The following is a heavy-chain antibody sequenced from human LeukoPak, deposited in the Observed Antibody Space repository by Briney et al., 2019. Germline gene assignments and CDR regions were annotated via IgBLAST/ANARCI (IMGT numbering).Heavy chain of an antibody. Sequence: ASVKVSCKASGYTFTGYYMHWVRQAPGQGLEWMGWINPNSGGTNYAQKLQGRVTMTTDTSTSTAYMELRSLRSDDTAVYYCARGGLRYFDWLFPRDYYYYYMDVWGKGTTVTISS. J-gene: IGHJ6*03. V-gene: IGHV1-2*02. CDR2: INPNSGGT. CDR3: ARGGLRYFDWLFPRDYYYYYMDV. D-gene: IGHD3-9*01. CDR1: GYTFTGYY.